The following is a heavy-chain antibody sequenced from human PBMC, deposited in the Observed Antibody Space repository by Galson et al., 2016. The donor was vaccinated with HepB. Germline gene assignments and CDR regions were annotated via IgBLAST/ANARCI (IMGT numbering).Heavy chain of an antibody. CDR1: GGSISSGGYS. Sequence: LSLTCAVSGGSISSGGYSWSWIRQPPGKGLEWIGYIYHSGSTYYNPSFKSRVTISVDRSKNQFSLKLSSVTAADTAVYYCARGEYYDFWSGYYGMDVWGQGTTVTVSS. CDR3: ARGEYYDFWSGYYGMDV. J-gene: IGHJ6*02. D-gene: IGHD3-3*01. CDR2: IYHSGST. V-gene: IGHV4-30-2*01.